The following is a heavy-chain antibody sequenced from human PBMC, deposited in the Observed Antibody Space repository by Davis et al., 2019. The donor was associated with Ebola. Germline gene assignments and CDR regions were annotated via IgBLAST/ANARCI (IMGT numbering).Heavy chain of an antibody. J-gene: IGHJ4*02. CDR1: GYTFTSYG. Sequence: ASVKVSCKASGYTFTSYGISWVRQAPGQGLEWMGWISAYNGNTNYAQKLQGRVTMTTDKSTSTAYMELRSLRSDDTAVYYCARDLGYDFWSGYLPFDYWGQGTLVTVSS. V-gene: IGHV1-18*01. CDR2: ISAYNGNT. CDR3: ARDLGYDFWSGYLPFDY. D-gene: IGHD3-3*01.